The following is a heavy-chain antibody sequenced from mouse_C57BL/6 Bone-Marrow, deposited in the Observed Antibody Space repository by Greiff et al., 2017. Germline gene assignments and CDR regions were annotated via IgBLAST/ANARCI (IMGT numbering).Heavy chain of an antibody. D-gene: IGHD1-1*01. CDR2: ISTYYGDA. Sequence: VQLVESGPELVRPGVSVKISCKGSGYTFTDYAMHWVKQSHAKSLEWIGVISTYYGDASYNQKFKDKATMTVDKSSSTAYMELARLTSEDSAVYYCASGITTVYYAMDYWGQGTSVTVSS. J-gene: IGHJ4*01. V-gene: IGHV1-67*01. CDR1: GYTFTDYA. CDR3: ASGITTVYYAMDY.